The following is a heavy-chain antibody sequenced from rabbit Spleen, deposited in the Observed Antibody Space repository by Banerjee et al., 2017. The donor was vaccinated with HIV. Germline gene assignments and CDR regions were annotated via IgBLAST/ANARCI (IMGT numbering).Heavy chain of an antibody. CDR1: GFSFSSNDY. Sequence: QSLEESGGGLVQPEGSLTLTCKASGFSFSSNDYICWVRQAPGKGLEWIACTAAGRSAFTYYASWAKGRFTCSKASSTTVTLQMTSLTAADTATYFCARDTSSSFSSYGMDLWGQGTLVTVS. J-gene: IGHJ6*01. CDR2: TAAGRSAFT. CDR3: ARDTSSSFSSYGMDL. V-gene: IGHV1S40*01. D-gene: IGHD1-1*01.